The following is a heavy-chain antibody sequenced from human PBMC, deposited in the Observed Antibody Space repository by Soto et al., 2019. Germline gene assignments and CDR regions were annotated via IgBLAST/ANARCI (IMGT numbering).Heavy chain of an antibody. CDR2: IYYSGST. D-gene: IGHD3-10*01. V-gene: IGHV4-59*08. J-gene: IGHJ5*02. CDR3: ARYGKVRDHPTYNWFDP. CDR1: GGSISSYY. Sequence: SETLSLTCTVSGGSISSYYWSWIRQPPGKGLEWIGYIYYSGSTNYNPSLKSRVTISVDASKNQFSLKLSSVTAADTAVYYCARYGKVRDHPTYNWFDPWGQGTLVTVSS.